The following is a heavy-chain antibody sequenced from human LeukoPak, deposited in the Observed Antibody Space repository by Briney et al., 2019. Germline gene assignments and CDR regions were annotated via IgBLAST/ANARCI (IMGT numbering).Heavy chain of an antibody. CDR1: GFTVSSNY. V-gene: IGHV3-53*01. Sequence: GGSLRLSCAASGFTVSSNYMSWVRQAPGKGLEWVSVIYSGGSTYYADSVKGRFTISRDNSKNTLYLQMNSLRAEDTAVYYCARSLWFGEPFHAFDIWGQGTMVTVSS. CDR3: ARSLWFGEPFHAFDI. CDR2: IYSGGST. D-gene: IGHD3-10*01. J-gene: IGHJ3*02.